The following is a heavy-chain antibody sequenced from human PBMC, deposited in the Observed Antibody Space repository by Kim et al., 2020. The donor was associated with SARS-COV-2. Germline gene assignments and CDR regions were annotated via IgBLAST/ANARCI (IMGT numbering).Heavy chain of an antibody. V-gene: IGHV3-30*18. J-gene: IGHJ4*02. CDR3: AKDRSVAGTFIDY. Sequence: GGSLRLSCAASGFTFSSYGMHWVRQAPGKGLEWVAVISYDGSNKYYADSVKGRFTISRDNSKNTLYLQMNSLRAEDTAVYYCAKDRSVAGTFIDYWGQGTLVTVSS. CDR1: GFTFSSYG. D-gene: IGHD6-19*01. CDR2: ISYDGSNK.